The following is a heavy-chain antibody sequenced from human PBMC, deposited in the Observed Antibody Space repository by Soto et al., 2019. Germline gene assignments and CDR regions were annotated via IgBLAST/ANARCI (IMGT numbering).Heavy chain of an antibody. CDR3: ARDRAYYESSGLYFDY. V-gene: IGHV4-59*01. D-gene: IGHD3-22*01. Sequence: SETLSLTCTVSGDSIRSYYWSWLRQPPGKGLEWIGYIYDSGSTNYTPSLKSRVTISVDPSKSQFSLKLSYVTAADTAVYYCARDRAYYESSGLYFDYWGQGALVTVSS. CDR1: GDSIRSYY. J-gene: IGHJ4*02. CDR2: IYDSGST.